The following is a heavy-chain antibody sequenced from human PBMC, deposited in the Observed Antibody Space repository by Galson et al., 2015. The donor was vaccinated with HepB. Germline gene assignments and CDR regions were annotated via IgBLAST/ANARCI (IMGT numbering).Heavy chain of an antibody. V-gene: IGHV1-3*01. CDR3: ARKSKGGDALDI. Sequence: SVKVSCKASGYSFNTYAMHWVRQAPGQRLEWMGWINAGNGDTKYSQNFQGRVTFTRDTSASTAYMELSSLRSEDTSVYYCARKSKGGDALDIWGQGTMVTVSS. CDR1: GYSFNTYA. J-gene: IGHJ3*02. CDR2: INAGNGDT. D-gene: IGHD3-16*01.